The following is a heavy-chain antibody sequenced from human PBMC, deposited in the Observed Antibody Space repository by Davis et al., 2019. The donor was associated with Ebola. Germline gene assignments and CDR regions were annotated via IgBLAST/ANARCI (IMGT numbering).Heavy chain of an antibody. J-gene: IGHJ5*02. V-gene: IGHV3-7*01. CDR3: ARVLGDYGGGWSWFDP. CDR1: GFTFSNYW. D-gene: IGHD4-17*01. CDR2: INLDGREK. Sequence: GGSLRLSCVVSGFTFSNYWMSWVRQAPGKGLEWVANINLDGREKHYVDSVKGRFTISRDSAKKSLFLQMNSLRAEDTAVYYCARVLGDYGGGWSWFDPWGQGTLVTVSS.